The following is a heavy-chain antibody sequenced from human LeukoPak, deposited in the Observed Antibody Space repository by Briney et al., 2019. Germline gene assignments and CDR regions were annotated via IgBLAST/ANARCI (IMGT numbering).Heavy chain of an antibody. D-gene: IGHD3-10*01. J-gene: IGHJ4*02. CDR1: GYSFTSYW. CDR2: IYPGDSDT. V-gene: IGHV5-51*01. Sequence: GESLKISCKGSGYSFTSYWIGCVRQMPGKVLDWMGIIYPGDSDTRYRPSFQGQVTISPDKSISTAYLQWSSLKASDTAMYYCARPGVRGTLYYFDYWGQGTLVTVSS. CDR3: ARPGVRGTLYYFDY.